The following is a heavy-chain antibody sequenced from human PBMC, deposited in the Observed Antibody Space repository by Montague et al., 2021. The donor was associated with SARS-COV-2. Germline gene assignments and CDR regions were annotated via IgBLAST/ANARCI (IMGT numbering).Heavy chain of an antibody. CDR2: IYYRGST. Sequence: SETLSLTCTVSNGSINSYYWSWIRQPPGKRLEWIGYIYYRGSTNYNPSLESRVTISIDTSKNQFFLKLRSVTAADTAVYFCAREGLHNWFDPWGQGTLVIVSA. CDR1: NGSINSYY. J-gene: IGHJ5*02. CDR3: AREGLHNWFDP. V-gene: IGHV4-59*01.